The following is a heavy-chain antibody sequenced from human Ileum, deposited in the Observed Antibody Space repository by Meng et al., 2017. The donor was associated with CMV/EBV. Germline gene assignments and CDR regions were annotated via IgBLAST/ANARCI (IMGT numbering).Heavy chain of an antibody. CDR2: IYWDDDK. CDR1: GFSLSTTGGG. D-gene: IGHD3-22*01. J-gene: IGHJ4*01. Sequence: IPLNESGTTMVKPPQTRTLTCTFSGFSLSTTGGGVGWIRQPPGKALEWLALIYWDDDKRYSPSLKSRLTITKDTSKNQVVLTMTNMDPVDTATYYCARNYYDSGPFQYWGQGTLVTVSS. CDR3: ARNYYDSGPFQY. V-gene: IGHV2-5*02.